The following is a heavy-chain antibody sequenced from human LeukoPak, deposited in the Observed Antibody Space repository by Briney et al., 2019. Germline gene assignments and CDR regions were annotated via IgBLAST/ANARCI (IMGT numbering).Heavy chain of an antibody. D-gene: IGHD6-13*01. J-gene: IGHJ4*02. CDR3: ARVREATIAPFFDY. CDR2: INHSGST. CDR1: GGSFSGYY. Sequence: PSETLSLTCAVYGGSFSGYYWSWIRQPPGKGPEWIGEINHSGSTNYNPSLKSRVIISADTSKNHFSLKLSSVTAADTAVYYCARVREATIAPFFDYWGQGILVTVSS. V-gene: IGHV4-34*09.